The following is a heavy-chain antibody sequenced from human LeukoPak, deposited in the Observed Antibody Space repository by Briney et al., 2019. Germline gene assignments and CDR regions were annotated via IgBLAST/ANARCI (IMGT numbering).Heavy chain of an antibody. J-gene: IGHJ4*02. V-gene: IGHV1-2*02. CDR1: GYTFTGYY. D-gene: IGHD2-21*02. Sequence: ASVKVSCKASGYTFTGYYMHWVRQAPGQGLEWMGWINPNSGGTNYARKFQGRVTMTRDASISTAYMELSRLRSDDTAVYYCARGDVVVTAYDYWGQGTLVTVSS. CDR3: ARGDVVVTAYDY. CDR2: INPNSGGT.